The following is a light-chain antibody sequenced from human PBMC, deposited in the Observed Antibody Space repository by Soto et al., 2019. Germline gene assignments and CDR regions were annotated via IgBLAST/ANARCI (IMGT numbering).Light chain of an antibody. Sequence: QSVLTQPPSVSGAPGQRVTISCTGSSSNIGAGYDVHWYQQLPGTAPKVLIYGNSNRPSGVPDRFSGSKSGTSASLAITGLQAEDEADYYCQSYDSSLSGSWVFGGGTKLTVL. CDR2: GNS. CDR1: SSNIGAGYD. J-gene: IGLJ3*02. CDR3: QSYDSSLSGSWV. V-gene: IGLV1-40*01.